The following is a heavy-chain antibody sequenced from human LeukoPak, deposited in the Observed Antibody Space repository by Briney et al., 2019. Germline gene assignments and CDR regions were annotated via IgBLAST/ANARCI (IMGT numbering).Heavy chain of an antibody. CDR3: AGQLTMIAVGWFDP. D-gene: IGHD3-22*01. J-gene: IGHJ5*02. V-gene: IGHV4-30-4*01. CDR1: GGSISSGDYY. CDR2: IYYSGST. Sequence: SQTLSLTCTVSGGSISSGDYYWSWIRQPPGKGLEWIGYIYYSGSTYYNPSLKSRVTISVDTSKNQFSLKLSSVTAADTAVYYCAGQLTMIAVGWFDPWGQGTLVTVSS.